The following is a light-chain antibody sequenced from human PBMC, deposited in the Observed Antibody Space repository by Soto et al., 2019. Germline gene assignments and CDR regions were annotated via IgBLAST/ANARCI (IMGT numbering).Light chain of an antibody. V-gene: IGKV3-11*01. CDR3: QQRSNLPWT. Sequence: NMLSHSPGTVSLSQRERATHSCRASQRISGYLAWYQQKPGQAPRLLIYDASNRATGIPVRFSGSGSGADYTLTISSLEPEDFAVYYCQQRSNLPWTFGQGTKVDIK. CDR2: DAS. CDR1: QRISGY. J-gene: IGKJ1*01.